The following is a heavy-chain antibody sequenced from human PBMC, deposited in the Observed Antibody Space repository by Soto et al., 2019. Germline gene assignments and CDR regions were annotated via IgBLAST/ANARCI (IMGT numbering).Heavy chain of an antibody. CDR2: ISGGGGST. D-gene: IGHD3-16*01. CDR1: GFTFSSYA. J-gene: IGHJ6*02. Sequence: GGSLRLSCAASGFTFSSYAMSWVRQAPGKGLERVSAISGGGGSTYYAHSVKGRFTISRDNSKNTLYLQVNSLRAEDTAVYFCAKALSHPIYYYYGMDVWGQGTTVTVSS. CDR3: AKALSHPIYYYYGMDV. V-gene: IGHV3-23*01.